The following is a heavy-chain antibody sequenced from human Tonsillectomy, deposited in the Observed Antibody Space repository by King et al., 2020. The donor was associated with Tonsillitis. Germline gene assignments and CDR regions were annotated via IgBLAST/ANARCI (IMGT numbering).Heavy chain of an antibody. CDR3: ARDRSDSGSYYVFAP. CDR2: ISPNSGTT. J-gene: IGHJ5*02. Sequence: QLVQSGAEVKKPGASVKVSCKTSGYTFTAYGITWVRQAPGQGLEWMGWISPNSGTTSYAQSVQGRVTMTTDTSTSTAYMELRSLTYDDTAVYFCARDRSDSGSYYVFAPWGQGTQVTVSS. V-gene: IGHV1-18*01. D-gene: IGHD1-26*01. CDR1: GYTFTAYG.